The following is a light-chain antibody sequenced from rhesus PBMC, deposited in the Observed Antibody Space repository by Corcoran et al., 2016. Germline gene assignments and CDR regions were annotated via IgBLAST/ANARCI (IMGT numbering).Light chain of an antibody. CDR2: GAS. V-gene: IGKV3-53*02. J-gene: IGKJ3*01. CDR1: QTVTNY. CDR3: QKYDSFPFI. Sequence: QVILTQSPVSLSLSPGERATLSCRASQTVTNYLAWYQQKLGRPPKFLIYGASRRATGIPDRFSGIESVTEFTLTISSLEPEDFAVYYCQKYDSFPFIFGPGAKLDIK.